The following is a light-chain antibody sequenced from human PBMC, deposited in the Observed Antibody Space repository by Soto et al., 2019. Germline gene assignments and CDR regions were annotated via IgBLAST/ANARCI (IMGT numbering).Light chain of an antibody. Sequence: EIQMTQTPSALSASVGGRFTITCRASQSISSWLAWYQQNPGKAPKLLIYKASSLERGVPSRFSGSGSGTEFTLTISSLQPDDFATYYCQQYNSYPFGQRTMV. CDR1: QSISSW. CDR2: KAS. V-gene: IGKV1-5*03. J-gene: IGKJ1*01. CDR3: QQYNSYP.